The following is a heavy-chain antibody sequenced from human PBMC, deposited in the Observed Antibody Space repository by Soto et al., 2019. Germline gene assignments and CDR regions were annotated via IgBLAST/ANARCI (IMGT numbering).Heavy chain of an antibody. CDR1: GGSFSGYY. Sequence: QVQLQQWGAGLLKPSETLSLTCAVYGGSFSGYYWSWIRQPPGKGLEWIGEINHSGSTNYNPSLKSRVTISVDTSKNQFSLKLSSVTAADTGVYYCARGRSPPFTVTTLGPRYCYGRDVWGQGTTVTVSS. D-gene: IGHD4-17*01. CDR3: ARGRSPPFTVTTLGPRYCYGRDV. J-gene: IGHJ6*02. CDR2: INHSGST. V-gene: IGHV4-34*01.